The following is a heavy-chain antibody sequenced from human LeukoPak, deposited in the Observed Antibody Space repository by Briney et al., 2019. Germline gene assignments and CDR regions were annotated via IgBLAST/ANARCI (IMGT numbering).Heavy chain of an antibody. Sequence: GGSLRLSCAASGFTLSGSAMHWVRQASGKGLERVGRIRSKPNSSATAYAASVKGRFTISRDDSKNTAYLQMNSLKTEDTAVYYCTGPSGSYSPDYYYYGMDVWGQGTTVTVSS. CDR1: GFTLSGSA. CDR2: IRSKPNSSAT. D-gene: IGHD3-10*01. V-gene: IGHV3-73*01. CDR3: TGPSGSYSPDYYYYGMDV. J-gene: IGHJ6*02.